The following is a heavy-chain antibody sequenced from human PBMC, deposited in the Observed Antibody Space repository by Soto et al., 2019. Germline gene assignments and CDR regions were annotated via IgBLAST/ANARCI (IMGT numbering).Heavy chain of an antibody. V-gene: IGHV3-30-3*01. CDR1: GFTLSRYV. D-gene: IGHD3-3*01. CDR2: ISYDGSNKDGSNK. Sequence: QVQLVESGGGVVQPGRSLRLPCAASGFTLSRYVMHWVRQAPGKGLEWVAVISYDGSNKDGSNKYYGDSVKGRFTISRDNSKNTLYLQMNSLRAEDTAVYYCASTMKYDFWSGHPLDYWGQGTLVTVSS. CDR3: ASTMKYDFWSGHPLDY. J-gene: IGHJ4*02.